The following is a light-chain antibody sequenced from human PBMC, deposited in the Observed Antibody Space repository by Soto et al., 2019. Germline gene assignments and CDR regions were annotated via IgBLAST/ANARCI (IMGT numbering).Light chain of an antibody. CDR1: QSLNARY. V-gene: IGKV3-20*01. Sequence: EIVLTHSPGTLSLSPCERATLSCRASQSLNARYLAWYQVKPGQAPRLLFYGASSRATGIPDRFIGSGSGTDFTLTITGLEPEDFAVYYCQQFHISRTFGQGTKVDI. CDR2: GAS. CDR3: QQFHISRT. J-gene: IGKJ1*01.